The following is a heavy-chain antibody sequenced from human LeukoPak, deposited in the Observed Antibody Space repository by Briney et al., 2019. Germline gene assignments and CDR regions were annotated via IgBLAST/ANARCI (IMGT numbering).Heavy chain of an antibody. V-gene: IGHV3-13*01. Sequence: GGSLRLSCAASGFTFSDYDMHWVRQAAGKSLEWVSGIGIVGDTHYPGAVKGRFTISRENAKNSLYLQMNSLRAEDTAVYFCGRARGAYSTSWIDYWGQGTLVTVSS. CDR2: IGIVGDT. J-gene: IGHJ4*02. CDR3: GRARGAYSTSWIDY. CDR1: GFTFSDYD. D-gene: IGHD6-13*01.